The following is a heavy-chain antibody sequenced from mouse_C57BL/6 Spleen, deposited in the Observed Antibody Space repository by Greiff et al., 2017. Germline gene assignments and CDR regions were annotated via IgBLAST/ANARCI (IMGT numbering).Heavy chain of an antibody. V-gene: IGHV8-12*01. CDR2: IYWDDDK. D-gene: IGHD1-1*01. J-gene: IGHJ4*01. Sequence: QVQLKESGPGILQSSQTLSLTCSFSGFSLSTSGMGVSWIRQPSGKGLEWLAHIYWDDDKRYNPFLKSRLTTSKDTSRNQVFLKITSVDTADTATYYCARRGGITTVRDYAMDYWGQGTSVTVSS. CDR1: GFSLSTSGMG. CDR3: ARRGGITTVRDYAMDY.